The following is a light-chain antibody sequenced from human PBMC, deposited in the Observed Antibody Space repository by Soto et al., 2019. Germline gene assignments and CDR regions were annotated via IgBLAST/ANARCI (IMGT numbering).Light chain of an antibody. V-gene: IGLV4-69*01. J-gene: IGLJ2*01. CDR2: LNSDGSH. CDR1: SGHSSYA. Sequence: QLVLTQSPSASAYLGASVKLTCTLRSGHSSYAIAWHQQQPEKGPRYLMKLNSDGSHSKGDGIPDRFSGSSSGAERYLTIASLQSEDEADYYCQTWGTGIVVFGGGTKVTVL. CDR3: QTWGTGIVV.